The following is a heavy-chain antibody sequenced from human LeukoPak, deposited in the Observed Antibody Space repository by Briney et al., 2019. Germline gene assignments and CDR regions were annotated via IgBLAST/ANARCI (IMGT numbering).Heavy chain of an antibody. Sequence: NTSETLSLTCAVSGYSISSGYYWGWIRQPPGKGLEWIGEINHSGSTNYNPSLKSRVTISVDTSKNQFSLKLSSVTAADTAVYYCARGRIAVADIDYWGQGTLVTVSS. J-gene: IGHJ4*02. D-gene: IGHD6-19*01. CDR1: GYSISSGYY. CDR3: ARGRIAVADIDY. CDR2: INHSGST. V-gene: IGHV4-38-2*01.